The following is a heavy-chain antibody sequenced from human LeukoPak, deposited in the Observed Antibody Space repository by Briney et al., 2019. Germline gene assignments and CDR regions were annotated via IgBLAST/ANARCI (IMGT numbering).Heavy chain of an antibody. V-gene: IGHV4-39*01. CDR3: ARHGSSGWYDYFDY. J-gene: IGHJ4*02. Sequence: SETLSLTCTVSGGSISSSSYYRGWIRQPPGKGLEWIGSIYYSGSTYYNPSLKSRVTISVDTSKNQFSLKLSSVTAADTAVYYCARHGSSGWYDYFDYWGQGTLVTVSS. CDR2: IYYSGST. D-gene: IGHD6-19*01. CDR1: GGSISSSSYY.